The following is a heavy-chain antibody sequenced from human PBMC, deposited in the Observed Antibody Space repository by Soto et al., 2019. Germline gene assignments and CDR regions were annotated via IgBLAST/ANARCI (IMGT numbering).Heavy chain of an antibody. CDR2: IYWDDDK. V-gene: IGHV2-5*02. CDR1: GFSLSTSGVG. D-gene: IGHD6-13*01. Sequence: QITLKESGPTLVKPTQTLTLTCTFSGFSLSTSGVGVGWIRQPPGKALEWLALIYWDDDKRYSPSLKSRLTITKNDTKNLVVLTMTNMDPVDTATYYCAHRPHIAAAGYNWFDPWGQGTLVTVSS. CDR3: AHRPHIAAAGYNWFDP. J-gene: IGHJ5*02.